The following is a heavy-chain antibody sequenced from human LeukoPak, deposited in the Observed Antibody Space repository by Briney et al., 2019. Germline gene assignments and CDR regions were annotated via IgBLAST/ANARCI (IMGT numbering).Heavy chain of an antibody. CDR3: ARVYVTVVRGRWFDP. D-gene: IGHD3-10*01. J-gene: IGHJ5*02. V-gene: IGHV4-34*01. Sequence: SETLSLTCAVYVGSLSGYSWTWIRQPPGKGVECIVEIDHSGSTNYNASLTSRVIISADTSQNQFYLKLTSVTVEDTAAYYCARVYVTVVRGRWFDPWGQGTLVTVSS. CDR1: VGSLSGYS. CDR2: IDHSGST.